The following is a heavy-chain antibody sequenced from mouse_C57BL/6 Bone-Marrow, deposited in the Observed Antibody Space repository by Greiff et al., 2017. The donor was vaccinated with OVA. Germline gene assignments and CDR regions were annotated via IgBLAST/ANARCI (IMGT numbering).Heavy chain of an antibody. CDR2: ISNLAYSL. Sequence: DVHLVESGGGLVQPGGSLKLSCAASGFTFRDYGMAWVRQAPRKGPEWVAFISNLAYSLYYADTVTGRFTISRENAKNTLYLEMSSLRSEDTAMYYCARGTGTWGAWFAYWGQGTLVTVSA. J-gene: IGHJ3*01. V-gene: IGHV5-15*01. CDR1: GFTFRDYG. CDR3: ARGTGTWGAWFAY. D-gene: IGHD4-1*01.